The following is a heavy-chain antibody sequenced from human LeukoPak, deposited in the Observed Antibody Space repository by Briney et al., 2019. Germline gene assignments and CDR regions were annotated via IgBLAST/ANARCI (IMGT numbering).Heavy chain of an antibody. CDR3: ARSDRYYYGSGSYGYNWFDP. Sequence: SVKASCKASGGTFSSYAISWVRQAPGQGLEWMGGIIPIFGTANYAQKFQGRVTITTDESTSTAYMELSSLRSEDTAVYYCARSDRYYYGSGSYGYNWFDPWGQGTLVTVSS. D-gene: IGHD3-10*01. V-gene: IGHV1-69*05. CDR2: IIPIFGTA. CDR1: GGTFSSYA. J-gene: IGHJ5*02.